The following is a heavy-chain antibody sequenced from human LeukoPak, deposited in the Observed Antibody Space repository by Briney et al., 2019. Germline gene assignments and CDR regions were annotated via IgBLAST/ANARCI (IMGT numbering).Heavy chain of an antibody. Sequence: SQTLSLTCTVSGGSISSGGYYWSWIRQPPGKGLEWIGYIYYSGSTNYNPSLKSRVTISVDTSKNQFSLKLSSVTAADTAVYYCARGGGEYSSSANWFDPWGQGTLVTVSS. CDR2: IYYSGST. J-gene: IGHJ5*02. V-gene: IGHV4-61*08. CDR3: ARGGGEYSSSANWFDP. CDR1: GGSISSGGYY. D-gene: IGHD6-6*01.